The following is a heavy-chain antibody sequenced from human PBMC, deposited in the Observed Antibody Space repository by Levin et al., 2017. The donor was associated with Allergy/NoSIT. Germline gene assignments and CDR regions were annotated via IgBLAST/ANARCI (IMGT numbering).Heavy chain of an antibody. CDR1: GFTFSSYS. Sequence: GGSLRLSCAASGFTFSSYSMNWVRQAPGKGLEWVSSISSSSSYIYYADSVKGRFTISRDNAKNSLYLQMNSLRAEDTAVYYCARDEGELRYFDDYYGMDVWGQGTTVTVSS. D-gene: IGHD3-9*01. J-gene: IGHJ6*02. CDR2: ISSSSSYI. CDR3: ARDEGELRYFDDYYGMDV. V-gene: IGHV3-21*01.